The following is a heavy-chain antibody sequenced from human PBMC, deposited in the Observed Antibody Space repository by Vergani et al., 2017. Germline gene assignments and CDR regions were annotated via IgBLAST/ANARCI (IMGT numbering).Heavy chain of an antibody. D-gene: IGHD7-27*01. Sequence: QITLKESGPTLVKPTQTLTLTCTFSGFSLNTRGVSVAWIRQPPGKALDWLALIYWNDDQHYSPSLNNRVTITKDTSKNQVVLTMTNMDYVETDTYYCVYRKTGCGNTGCFDPFYYYYYMDVRGKGTTVTVSS. CDR3: VYRKTGCGNTGCFDPFYYYYYMDV. CDR2: IYWNDDQ. CDR1: GFSLNTRGVS. V-gene: IGHV2-5*04. J-gene: IGHJ6*03.